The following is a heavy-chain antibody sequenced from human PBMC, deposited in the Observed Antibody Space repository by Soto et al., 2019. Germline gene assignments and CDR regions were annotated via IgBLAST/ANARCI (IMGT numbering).Heavy chain of an antibody. Sequence: QVPLVESGGGVVQPGRSLRLSCAASGFTFSSYGMHWVRQAPGKGLEGVAIISYDGSNKYFADSVKGRFTITRNNSKNTLYQEMNSLRAEDTALYYCAKGANSGSYLDYWGQGTLVTVSS. V-gene: IGHV3-30*18. CDR2: ISYDGSNK. CDR3: AKGANSGSYLDY. D-gene: IGHD1-26*01. CDR1: GFTFSSYG. J-gene: IGHJ4*02.